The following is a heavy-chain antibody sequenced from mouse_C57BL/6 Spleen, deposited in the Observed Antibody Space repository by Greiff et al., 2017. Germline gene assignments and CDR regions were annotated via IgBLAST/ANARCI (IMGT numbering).Heavy chain of an antibody. CDR2: INPGSGGT. D-gene: IGHD2-4*01. J-gene: IGHJ3*01. V-gene: IGHV1-54*01. Sequence: QVQLQQSGAELVRPGTSVKVSCKASGYAFTNYLIEWVKQRPGQGLEWIGVINPGSGGTNYNEKFKGKATLTADKASSTAYMQLSSLTSEDSAVYLGARRGGGDYDGFAYWGQGTLVTVSA. CDR1: GYAFTNYL. CDR3: ARRGGGDYDGFAY.